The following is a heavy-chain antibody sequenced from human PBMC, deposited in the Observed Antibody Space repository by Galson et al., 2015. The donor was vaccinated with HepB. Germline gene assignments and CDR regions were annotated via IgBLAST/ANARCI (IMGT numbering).Heavy chain of an antibody. V-gene: IGHV6-1*01. CDR2: TYYRSKWYN. CDR3: ARGRSPARAFDI. Sequence: CAISGDSVSSNSAAWDWFRQSPSRGLEWLGRTYYRSKWYNDYAPFMKSRVSINPDTSMHQFSLKLNSVRPEDTAVYYCARGRSPARAFDIWGQGTMVTVSS. J-gene: IGHJ3*02. D-gene: IGHD2-15*01. CDR1: GDSVSSNSAA.